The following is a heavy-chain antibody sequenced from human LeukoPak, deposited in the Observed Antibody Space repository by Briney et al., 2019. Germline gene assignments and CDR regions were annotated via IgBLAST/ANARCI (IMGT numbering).Heavy chain of an antibody. Sequence: SQTLSLTSAVSGGSISSGGYSWSWIRQPPGKGLEWIGYIYHSGSTYYNPSLKSRVTTSVDRSKNQFSLKLSSVTAADTAVYYCARAIGRVAAKDYYYGMDVWGQGTTVTVSS. D-gene: IGHD2-15*01. J-gene: IGHJ6*02. CDR1: GGSISSGGYS. V-gene: IGHV4-30-2*01. CDR2: IYHSGST. CDR3: ARAIGRVAAKDYYYGMDV.